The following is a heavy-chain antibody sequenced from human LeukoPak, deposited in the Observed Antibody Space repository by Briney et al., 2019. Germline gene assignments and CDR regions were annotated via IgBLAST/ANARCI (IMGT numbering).Heavy chain of an antibody. V-gene: IGHV3-33*01. Sequence: PGGSLRLSCAASGFTFSIYGMQWVRQAPGKGLEWVALIWSDGSETYYADSVKGRFTISRDNSKNTLYLQMNGLRAEDTAVYYCARRYCSSTGCYMGYDYHGMDVWGQGTTVTVSS. J-gene: IGHJ6*02. CDR3: ARRYCSSTGCYMGYDYHGMDV. CDR1: GFTFSIYG. CDR2: IWSDGSET. D-gene: IGHD2-2*02.